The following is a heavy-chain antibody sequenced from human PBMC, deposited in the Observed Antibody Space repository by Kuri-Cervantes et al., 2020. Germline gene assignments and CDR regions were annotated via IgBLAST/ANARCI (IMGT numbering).Heavy chain of an antibody. V-gene: IGHV4-59*11. Sequence: SETLSLTCTVSGGSISSHYWSWIRQPPGKGLEWIGYINYSGSTNYNPSLKSRVTISVDTSKNQISLKLYSVTAADTAVYYCARSPRQGYTYGYRFFDYWGQGTLVTVSS. D-gene: IGHD5-18*01. CDR1: GGSISSHY. CDR2: INYSGST. CDR3: ARSPRQGYTYGYRFFDY. J-gene: IGHJ4*02.